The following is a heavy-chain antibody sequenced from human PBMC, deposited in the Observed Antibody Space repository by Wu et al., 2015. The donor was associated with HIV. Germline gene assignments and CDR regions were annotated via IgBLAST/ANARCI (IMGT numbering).Heavy chain of an antibody. CDR1: GTSVSSDYY. Sequence: QVQLRESGPGLVKPSETLSLTCVVSGTSVSSDYYWGWIRQTPGKGLEWIGTLYHTGSTYYNPSLKSRVTISVDTSQKQFFLNLKSVTAADTAVYFCARGYCSGGTCHGFQLWGQGTLVIVSS. D-gene: IGHD2-15*01. J-gene: IGHJ5*02. CDR3: ARGYCSGGTCHGFQL. V-gene: IGHV4-38-2*01. CDR2: LYHTGST.